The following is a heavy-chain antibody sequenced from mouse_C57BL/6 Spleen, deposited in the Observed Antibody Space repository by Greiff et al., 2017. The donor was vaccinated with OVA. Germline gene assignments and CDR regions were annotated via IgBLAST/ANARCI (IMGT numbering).Heavy chain of an antibody. CDR3: GGGLRIYYGSSYDAMDY. V-gene: IGHV1-72*01. Sequence: QVQLQQPGAELVKPGASVKLSCKASGYTFTSYWMHWVKQRPGRGLEWIGRIDPNSGGTKYNEKFKSKATLTVDKPSSTAYMQLSSLTSEDSAVYYCGGGLRIYYGSSYDAMDYWGQGTSVTVSS. J-gene: IGHJ4*01. CDR2: IDPNSGGT. CDR1: GYTFTSYW. D-gene: IGHD1-1*01.